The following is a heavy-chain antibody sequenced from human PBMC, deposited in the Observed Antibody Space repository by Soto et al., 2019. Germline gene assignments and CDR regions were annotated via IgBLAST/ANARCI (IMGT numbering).Heavy chain of an antibody. CDR3: ARGGRNVDTAMPLDY. Sequence: QVQLVQSGAEVKKPGSSVKVSCKASGGTFSSYAISWVRQAPGQGLEWRGGIIPIFGIANYAQKFRGRVTITADESTSPAYMELSSLRSEDTAVYYCARGGRNVDTAMPLDYWGQGTLVTVSS. J-gene: IGHJ4*02. V-gene: IGHV1-69*12. CDR1: GGTFSSYA. D-gene: IGHD5-18*01. CDR2: IIPIFGIA.